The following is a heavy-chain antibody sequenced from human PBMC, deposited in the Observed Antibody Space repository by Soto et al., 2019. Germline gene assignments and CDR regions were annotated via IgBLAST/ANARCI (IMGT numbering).Heavy chain of an antibody. V-gene: IGHV4-30-4*01. J-gene: IGHJ4*02. D-gene: IGHD3-22*01. Sequence: PSETLSLTCTVSGGSISSGDYYWSWIRQPPGKGLEWIGYIYYSGSTYYNPSLKSRVTISVDTSKNQFSLKLSSVTAADTAVYYCARGHDSSGYYYVEFDYWGQGTLVTVSS. CDR1: GGSISSGDYY. CDR3: ARGHDSSGYYYVEFDY. CDR2: IYYSGST.